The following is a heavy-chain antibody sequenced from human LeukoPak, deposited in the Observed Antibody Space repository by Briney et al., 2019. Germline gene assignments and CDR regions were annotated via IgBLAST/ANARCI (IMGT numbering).Heavy chain of an antibody. CDR3: ARDHGDDAFDI. D-gene: IGHD3-3*01. Sequence: GASVKVSCKASGYTFTNYYIHWVRQAPGQGLEWMGWINSNRSGTNYAQKFQGRVTMTRDTSISTAYVELRSARSDDTAVYYCARDHGDDAFDIWGPGTMVTVSS. V-gene: IGHV1-2*02. J-gene: IGHJ3*02. CDR1: GYTFTNYY. CDR2: INSNRSGT.